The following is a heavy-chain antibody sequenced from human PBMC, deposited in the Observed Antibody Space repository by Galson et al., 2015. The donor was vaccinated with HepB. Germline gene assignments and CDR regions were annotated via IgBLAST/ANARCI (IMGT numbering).Heavy chain of an antibody. Sequence: SVKVSCKASGYTFTSYHMHWVRQAPGQGLEWMGIINPSGGSTSYAQKFQGRVTMTRDTSTSTVYMELSSLRSEDTAVYYCARDLHLRSDHFDIWGQGTMVTVSS. D-gene: IGHD3-3*01. J-gene: IGHJ3*02. V-gene: IGHV1-46*01. CDR3: ARDLHLRSDHFDI. CDR1: GYTFTSYH. CDR2: INPSGGST.